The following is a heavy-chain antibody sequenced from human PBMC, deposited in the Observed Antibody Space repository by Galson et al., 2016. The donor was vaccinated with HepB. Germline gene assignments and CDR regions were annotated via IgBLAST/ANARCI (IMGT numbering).Heavy chain of an antibody. V-gene: IGHV3-7*01. J-gene: IGHJ4*02. CDR3: SGGSYLDY. D-gene: IGHD3-16*02. CDR1: GFTFSSYW. CDR2: IKLDGSEK. Sequence: SLRLSCAASGFTFSSYWMNWVRQAPGKGLEWVANIKLDGSEKNYEDSVKGRFTISRDNAKNSLYLQMNSLRAEDTAVYYCSGGSYLDYWGQGTLVTVSS.